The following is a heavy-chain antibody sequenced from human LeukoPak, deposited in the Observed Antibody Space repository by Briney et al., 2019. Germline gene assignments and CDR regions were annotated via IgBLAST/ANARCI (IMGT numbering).Heavy chain of an antibody. V-gene: IGHV3-30*18. CDR2: VSNDGGIK. D-gene: IGHD1/OR15-1a*01. Sequence: GGSRRLSCAASGFTFSAYYMHWVRQAPGKGLEWVALVSNDGGIKYYGASVRGRFTIARDNPENTLDLQMNSLRADDTAVYYCAKGGEQKTFRCGMDSWGQGTLVTVSS. CDR1: GFTFSAYY. J-gene: IGHJ4*02. CDR3: AKGGEQKTFRCGMDS.